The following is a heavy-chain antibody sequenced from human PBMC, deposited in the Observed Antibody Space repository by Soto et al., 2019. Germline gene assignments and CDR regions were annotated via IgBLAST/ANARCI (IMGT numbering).Heavy chain of an antibody. Sequence: SETLSLTCAVSGFSISSGYYWGWIRQPPVKGLEWIGSIYHNGHTYYNPSLKSRVTISLDTSENHFSLKLTSVTAADTAVYYCARDPSGGSCGGACTGIKFWGHGTLVT. J-gene: IGHJ4*01. CDR1: GFSISSGYY. V-gene: IGHV4-38-2*02. D-gene: IGHD2-21*02. CDR3: ARDPSGGSCGGACTGIKF. CDR2: IYHNGHT.